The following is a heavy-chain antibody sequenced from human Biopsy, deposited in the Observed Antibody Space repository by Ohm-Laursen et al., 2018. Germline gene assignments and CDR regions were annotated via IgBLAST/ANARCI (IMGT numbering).Heavy chain of an antibody. CDR1: GFTFNSHE. D-gene: IGHD2-21*01. Sequence: SLSLSCAASGFTFNSHEMNWVRQAPGKGLEWISYITGSSSTIYSADFVKGRFTISRDNAKNSLYLQMNSLRAEDTAVYYCTRLAYYYYYGMDVWGQGTTVTVSS. CDR2: ITGSSSTI. V-gene: IGHV3-48*03. CDR3: TRLAYYYYYGMDV. J-gene: IGHJ6*02.